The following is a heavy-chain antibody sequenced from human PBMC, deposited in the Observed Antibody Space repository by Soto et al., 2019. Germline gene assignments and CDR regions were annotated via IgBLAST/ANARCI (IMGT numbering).Heavy chain of an antibody. J-gene: IGHJ3*01. D-gene: IGHD4-17*01. CDR3: ARPTVTNDAFDV. CDR1: GYSFTSYW. Sequence: GESLKISCKASGYSFTSYWIGWVRQMPGKGLEWMGIIYPSDSDTRYSPSFLGQVTISVDKSISTAYLQWSSLKASYTAMYYCARPTVTNDAFDVWGQGTMVTVSS. V-gene: IGHV5-51*01. CDR2: IYPSDSDT.